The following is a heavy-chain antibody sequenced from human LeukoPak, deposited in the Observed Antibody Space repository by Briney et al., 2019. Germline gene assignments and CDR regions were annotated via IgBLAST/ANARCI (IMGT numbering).Heavy chain of an antibody. J-gene: IGHJ4*02. CDR2: IKQDGSEK. Sequence: PGGSLRLSCAASGFTFSSYWMSWVRQAPGKGLEWVANIKQDGSEKYYVDSVKGRFTISRDNAKNSLYLQMNSLRAEDTAVYYCARGYCSSTSCYHFDYWGQETLVTVSS. CDR1: GFTFSSYW. V-gene: IGHV3-7*04. D-gene: IGHD2-2*01. CDR3: ARGYCSSTSCYHFDY.